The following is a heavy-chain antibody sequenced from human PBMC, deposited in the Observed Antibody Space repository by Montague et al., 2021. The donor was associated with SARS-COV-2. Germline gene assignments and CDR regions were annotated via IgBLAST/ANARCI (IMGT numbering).Heavy chain of an antibody. CDR2: IPYDGSNK. CDR3: ARPSSGSYYHAFDI. CDR1: GFTFSSYA. V-gene: IGHV3-30-3*01. Sequence: SLRLSCAASGFTFSSYAMHWVRQAPGKGLEWVAVIPYDGSNKYYADSVKGRFTISRDNSKNTLYLQMNSLRAEDTAVYYCARPSSGSYYHAFDIWGQGTMVTVSS. D-gene: IGHD1-26*01. J-gene: IGHJ3*02.